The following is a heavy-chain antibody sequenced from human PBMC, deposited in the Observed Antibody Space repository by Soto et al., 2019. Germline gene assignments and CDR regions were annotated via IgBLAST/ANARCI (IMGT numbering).Heavy chain of an antibody. J-gene: IGHJ4*02. V-gene: IGHV6-1*01. CDR1: GDSVPSNSAA. CDR2: TYYRSKWYN. Sequence: QTLSLTCAISGDSVPSNSAAWNLIRQSPSRGLEWLGRTYYRSKWYNDYAASVKSRITINPDTSKNQFSLQLNSVTPEDTAVYYCAGGGYSSSSANDYWGQGTLVTVSS. D-gene: IGHD6-6*01. CDR3: AGGGYSSSSANDY.